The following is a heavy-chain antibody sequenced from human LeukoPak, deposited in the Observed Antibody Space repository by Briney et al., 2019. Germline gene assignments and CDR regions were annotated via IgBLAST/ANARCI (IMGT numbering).Heavy chain of an antibody. D-gene: IGHD2-2*01. Sequence: PSETLSLTCTVSGGSISSSSYYWGWIRRPPGKGLEWIGSIYYSGSTYYNPSLKSRVTISVDTSKNQFSLKLSSVTAADTAVYYCARADVYCSSTSCAHYFDYWGQGTLVTVSS. V-gene: IGHV4-39*07. CDR1: GGSISSSSYY. CDR2: IYYSGST. J-gene: IGHJ4*02. CDR3: ARADVYCSSTSCAHYFDY.